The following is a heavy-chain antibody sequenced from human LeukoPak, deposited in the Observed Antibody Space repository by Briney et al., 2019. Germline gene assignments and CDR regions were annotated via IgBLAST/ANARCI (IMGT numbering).Heavy chain of an antibody. CDR3: ARVRGFGISISYFDY. J-gene: IGHJ4*02. CDR2: INHSGST. D-gene: IGHD3-3*02. V-gene: IGHV4-34*01. CDR1: GGSFSGYY. Sequence: SETLSLTCAVYGGSFSGYYWSWIRQPPGKGLEWIGEINHSGSTNYNPSLKSRVTISVDTSKNQFSLKLSPVTAADTAVYYCARVRGFGISISYFDYWGQGTLVTVSS.